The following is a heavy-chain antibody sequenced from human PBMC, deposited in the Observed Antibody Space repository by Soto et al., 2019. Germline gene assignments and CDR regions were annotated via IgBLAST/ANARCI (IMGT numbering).Heavy chain of an antibody. CDR2: INPSGGST. V-gene: IGHV1-46*01. J-gene: IGHJ6*02. Sequence: GASVKLSCKASGYTFTSYYMHWVRQAPGQGLEWMGIINPSGGSTSYAQKFQGRVTMTRDTSTSTVYMELSSLRSEDTAVYYCARDQYGGVGREVDYYYGMDVWGQGTTVTVSS. D-gene: IGHD2-8*02. CDR1: GYTFTSYY. CDR3: ARDQYGGVGREVDYYYGMDV.